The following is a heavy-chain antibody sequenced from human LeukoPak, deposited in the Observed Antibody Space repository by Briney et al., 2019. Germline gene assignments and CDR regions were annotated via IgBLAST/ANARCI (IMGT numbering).Heavy chain of an antibody. CDR3: AREKQQRGFDY. J-gene: IGHJ4*02. CDR1: GFTFSNYG. Sequence: PGGSLRLSCAASGFTFSNYGMNWVRQAPGKGLDWVSYISSSSGTIYYADSVKGRFTISRDNAKNSLYLQMNSLRAEDTAVYYCAREKQQRGFDYWGQGTLVTVSS. V-gene: IGHV3-48*01. CDR2: ISSSSGTI. D-gene: IGHD6-13*01.